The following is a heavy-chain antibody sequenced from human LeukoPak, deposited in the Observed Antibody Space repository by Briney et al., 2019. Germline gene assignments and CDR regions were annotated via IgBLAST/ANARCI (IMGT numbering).Heavy chain of an antibody. D-gene: IGHD4-17*01. CDR1: GFTFSDYY. CDR3: ANSRYGADYGDYFDY. CDR2: ISSSSYT. V-gene: IGHV3-11*06. J-gene: IGHJ4*02. Sequence: PGGSLRLSCAASGFTFSDYYMSWIRQAPGKGLEWVSYISSSSYTNYADSVKGRFTISRDNAKNSLYLQMNSLRAEDTAVYYCANSRYGADYGDYFDYWGQGTLVTVSS.